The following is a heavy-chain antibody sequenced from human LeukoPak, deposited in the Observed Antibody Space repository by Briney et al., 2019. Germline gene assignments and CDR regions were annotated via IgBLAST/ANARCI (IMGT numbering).Heavy chain of an antibody. CDR3: AKGSYSSGWDS. CDR2: ISGSGGST. J-gene: IGHJ4*02. CDR1: GFTFSSYA. D-gene: IGHD6-19*01. V-gene: IGHV3-23*01. Sequence: GGSLRLSCAASGFTFSSYAMSWVRQAPGKGLEWVSGISGSGGSTYYADSVKGRFIISRDNSKNTLYPQMNSLRAEDTAVYYCAKGSYSSGWDSWGQGTLVTVSS.